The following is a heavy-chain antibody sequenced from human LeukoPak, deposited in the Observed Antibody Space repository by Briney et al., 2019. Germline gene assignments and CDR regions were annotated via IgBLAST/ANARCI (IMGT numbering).Heavy chain of an antibody. J-gene: IGHJ5*02. V-gene: IGHV4-39*01. CDR2: IYYSGST. Sequence: PSETLSLTCTVSGDSISSSSYYWGWIRQPPGKGLEWIGSIYYSGSTYYNPSLKTRVTISVDTSKNQFSLKLSSVTAADTAVYYCARVRALLKRPRYCSGGSCSNWFDPWGQGTLVTVSS. D-gene: IGHD2-15*01. CDR3: ARVRALLKRPRYCSGGSCSNWFDP. CDR1: GDSISSSSYY.